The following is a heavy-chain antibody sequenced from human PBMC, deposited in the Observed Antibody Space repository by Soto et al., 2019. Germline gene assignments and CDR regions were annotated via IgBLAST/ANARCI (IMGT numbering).Heavy chain of an antibody. CDR2: INPNSGGT. CDR3: ARGKYCTNGVCYAAYYYYGMDV. J-gene: IGHJ6*02. D-gene: IGHD2-8*01. Sequence: ASVKVSCKASGYTFTGYYMHWVRQAPGQGLEWMGWINPNSGGTNYAQKFQGRVTMTRDTSISTAYMELSRLRSDDTAVYYCARGKYCTNGVCYAAYYYYGMDVWGQGTTVTVSS. CDR1: GYTFTGYY. V-gene: IGHV1-2*02.